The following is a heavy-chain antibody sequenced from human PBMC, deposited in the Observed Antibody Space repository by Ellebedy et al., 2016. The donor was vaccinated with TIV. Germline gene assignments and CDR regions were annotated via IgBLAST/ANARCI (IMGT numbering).Heavy chain of an antibody. D-gene: IGHD3-9*01. J-gene: IGHJ4*02. Sequence: AASVKVSCKASGYTFTSYYMHWVRQAPGQGLEWMGIINPSGGSTSYAQKFQGRVTMTRDTSTSTVYMELSSLRSEDTAVYYCAIYDILTGYPGMFDYWGQGTLVTVSS. CDR2: INPSGGST. CDR3: AIYDILTGYPGMFDY. CDR1: GYTFTSYY. V-gene: IGHV1-46*01.